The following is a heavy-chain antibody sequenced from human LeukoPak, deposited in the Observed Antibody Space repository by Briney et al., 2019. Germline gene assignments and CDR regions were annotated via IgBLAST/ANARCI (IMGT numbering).Heavy chain of an antibody. CDR2: IYYSGST. CDR1: GGSISNSNYY. D-gene: IGHD6-19*01. V-gene: IGHV4-39*02. J-gene: IGHJ4*02. CDR3: AKEGSPGIAVAGLPYYFDY. Sequence: SETLSLTCTVSGGSISNSNYYWGWIRQPPGKGLEWIGSIYYSGSTYYNPSLKSRVTISVDTSKNQFSLKLSSVTAADTAVYYCAKEGSPGIAVAGLPYYFDYWGQGTLVTVSS.